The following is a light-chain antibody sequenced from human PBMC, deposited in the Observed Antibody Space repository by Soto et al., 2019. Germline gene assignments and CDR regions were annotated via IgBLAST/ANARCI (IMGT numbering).Light chain of an antibody. CDR3: AAWDASLKGNV. CDR1: SSNIGGNT. Sequence: QSVLTQPPSASGTPGQRVTISCSGSSSNIGGNTVNWYQQLPGTAPKLLIYSNNQRPSGIPDRFSGSKSGTSASLAISGLQSEDEADYYCAAWDASLKGNVVGTGTKLTVL. J-gene: IGLJ1*01. V-gene: IGLV1-44*01. CDR2: SNN.